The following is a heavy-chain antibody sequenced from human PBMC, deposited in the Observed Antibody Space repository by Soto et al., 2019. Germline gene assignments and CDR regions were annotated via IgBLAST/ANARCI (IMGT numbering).Heavy chain of an antibody. D-gene: IGHD3-3*01. CDR3: AIDLIFGVVRTHYYYAMDV. J-gene: IGHJ6*02. Sequence: SYAVSDDYIGNSNGCSWISQSPGKGLEWIGEIYHSGSTNYNPSLMSRVTISLDKSKNQFSLMLRSVTAADTAVYYCAIDLIFGVVRTHYYYAMDVWGQGTTVIVSS. V-gene: IGHV4-4*02. CDR2: IYHSGST. CDR1: DDYIGNSNG.